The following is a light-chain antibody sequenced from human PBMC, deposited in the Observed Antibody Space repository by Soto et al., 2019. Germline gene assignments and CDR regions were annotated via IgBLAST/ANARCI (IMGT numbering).Light chain of an antibody. CDR2: DVS. J-gene: IGLJ1*01. CDR1: SSDVGGYDY. Sequence: QSVLTQPASVSGSPGQSITISCTGSSSDVGGYDYVSWYQHHPGKAPKLMIHDVSNRPSGVSNRFSGSKSGNTASPTISGLQAEDEADYYCSSYTSSSTPYVFGTGTKVTVL. V-gene: IGLV2-14*03. CDR3: SSYTSSSTPYV.